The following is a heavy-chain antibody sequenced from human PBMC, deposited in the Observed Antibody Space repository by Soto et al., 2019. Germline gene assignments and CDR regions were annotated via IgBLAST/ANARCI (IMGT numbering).Heavy chain of an antibody. CDR3: ARTKCSGGSCYSWSLDY. CDR1: GGSMTTGGYY. D-gene: IGHD2-15*01. Sequence: LSITCTPSGGSMTTGGYYWSWIRQLPGKGLEWIGHRYYSESTYYNPSLKSRVSISLDTSKNQFSLKLSFVTAADTAMYYCARTKCSGGSCYSWSLDYWGQGTPVTVSS. V-gene: IGHV4-31*03. J-gene: IGHJ4*02. CDR2: RYYSEST.